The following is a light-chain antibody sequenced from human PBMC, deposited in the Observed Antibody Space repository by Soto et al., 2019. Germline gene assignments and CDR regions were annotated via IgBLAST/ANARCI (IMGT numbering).Light chain of an antibody. V-gene: IGKV1-39*01. Sequence: DIQMTQSPSSLSASVGDRVTITCRASQRIFSYLSWYQQKPGKAPKLLIYGASNLHIGVPSRFSGSGSGTDFTLTISNLQPEDFATYYCQQSYSTPSITFGQGTRVE. CDR2: GAS. CDR3: QQSYSTPSIT. J-gene: IGKJ5*01. CDR1: QRIFSY.